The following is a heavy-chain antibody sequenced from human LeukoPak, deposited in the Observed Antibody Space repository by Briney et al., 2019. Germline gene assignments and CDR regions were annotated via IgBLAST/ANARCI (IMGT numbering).Heavy chain of an antibody. J-gene: IGHJ5*02. CDR1: GASVSSASY. Sequence: SETLSLTCTVSGASVSSASYWSWIRQPPGKGVEWIAHIYNGVNTNYNPSLKSRVTISVDTSKNQFSLRLNSVTAADTAVYYCARSRAFNSGAFDPWGQGTLVTVSS. CDR2: IYNGVNT. CDR3: ARSRAFNSGAFDP. V-gene: IGHV4-61*01. D-gene: IGHD1-26*01.